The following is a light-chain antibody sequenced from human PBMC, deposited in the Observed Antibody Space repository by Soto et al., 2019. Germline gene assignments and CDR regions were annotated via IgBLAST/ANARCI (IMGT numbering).Light chain of an antibody. CDR2: GAS. V-gene: IGKV3-20*01. Sequence: EIVLTQSPGTLALSPGERATLSSRASQSISSPYLAWYQKKPGQATRLLIDGASSRATGVPDRFSGSGSGTDFPLTISRLEPEDFAVYYCQQYDSWTFGQGTKVDIK. CDR1: QSISSPY. J-gene: IGKJ1*01. CDR3: QQYDSWT.